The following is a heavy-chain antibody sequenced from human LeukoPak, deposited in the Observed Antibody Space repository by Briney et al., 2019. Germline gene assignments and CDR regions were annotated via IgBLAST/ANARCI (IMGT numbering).Heavy chain of an antibody. CDR1: GFTFSSYG. D-gene: IGHD3-22*01. J-gene: IGHJ1*01. V-gene: IGHV3-30*02. Sequence: GGSLRLSCAASGFTFSSYGMHWVRQAPGKGLEWVAFIRYDGSNKYYADSVKGRFTISRDNSKNTLYLQMSSLKTEDTAVYYCSSRMVITPAEYFQHWGQGTLVTVSS. CDR3: SSRMVITPAEYFQH. CDR2: IRYDGSNK.